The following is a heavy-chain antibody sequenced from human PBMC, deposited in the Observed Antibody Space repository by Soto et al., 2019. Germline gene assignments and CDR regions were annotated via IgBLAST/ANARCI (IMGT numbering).Heavy chain of an antibody. D-gene: IGHD3-22*01. Sequence: LRLSCAASGFTFSSYGMHWVRQAPGKGLEWVAVIWYDGSNKYYADSVKGRFTISRDNSKNTLYLQMNSLRAEDTAVYYCASRIPDYYDSSALGAFDIWGQGTMVTVSS. CDR2: IWYDGSNK. J-gene: IGHJ3*02. CDR1: GFTFSSYG. V-gene: IGHV3-33*01. CDR3: ASRIPDYYDSSALGAFDI.